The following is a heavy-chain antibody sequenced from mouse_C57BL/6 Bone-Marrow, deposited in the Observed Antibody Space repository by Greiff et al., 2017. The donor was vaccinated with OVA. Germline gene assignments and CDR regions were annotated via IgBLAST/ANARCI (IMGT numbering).Heavy chain of an antibody. D-gene: IGHD1-1*01. CDR3: ARSSSPYYYAMDD. Sequence: VQLLQSGAELVKPGASVKLSCTASGFNIKDYYLHWVKQRTEQGLEWIGRLDPEDGETKSAPKFQGKATITADTSSNTAYLQLSSLTSDDTAVYYCARSSSPYYYAMDDWGQGTSVTVSS. J-gene: IGHJ4*01. V-gene: IGHV14-2*01. CDR1: GFNIKDYY. CDR2: LDPEDGET.